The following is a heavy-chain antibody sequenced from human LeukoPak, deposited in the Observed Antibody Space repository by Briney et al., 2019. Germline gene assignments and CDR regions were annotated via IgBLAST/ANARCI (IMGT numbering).Heavy chain of an antibody. CDR1: GGSISSYY. CDR3: ARRSCSSTSCYTGSYYMDV. CDR2: IYYSGST. Sequence: SETLSLTCTVSGGSISSYYWSWIRQPPGKGLEWIGYIYYSGSTNYNPSLKSRVTISVDTSKNQFSLKLSSVTAADTAVYYCARRSCSSTSCYTGSYYMDVWGTGTTVTVSS. J-gene: IGHJ6*03. D-gene: IGHD2-2*02. V-gene: IGHV4-59*08.